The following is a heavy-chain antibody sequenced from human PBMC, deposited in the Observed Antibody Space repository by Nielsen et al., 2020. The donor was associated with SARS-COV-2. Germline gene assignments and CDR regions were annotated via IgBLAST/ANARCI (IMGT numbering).Heavy chain of an antibody. J-gene: IGHJ4*02. CDR2: IYDSGNT. CDR3: ARGSDEGLAL. Sequence: SETLSLTCIVSGGAISSYYWTWIWQPPEKGLEWIAYIYDSGNTNYNPSLKSRVTISVDTSRNQFSLKLTSVTAADTAVYYCARGSDEGLALWGQGTLVTVSS. V-gene: IGHV4-59*13. CDR1: GGAISSYY. D-gene: IGHD3-3*01.